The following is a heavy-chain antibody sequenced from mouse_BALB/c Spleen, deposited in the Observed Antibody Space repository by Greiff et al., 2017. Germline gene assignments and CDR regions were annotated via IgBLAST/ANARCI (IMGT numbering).Heavy chain of an antibody. CDR1: GFTFSSYA. CDR3: ARGETGTRFAY. V-gene: IGHV5-6-5*01. CDR2: ISSGGST. J-gene: IGHJ3*01. D-gene: IGHD4-1*01. Sequence: EVQLVESGGGLVKPGGSLKLSCAASGFTFSSYAMSWVRQTPEKRLEWVASISSGGSTYYPDSVKGRFTISRDNARNILYLQMSSLRSEDTAMYYCARGETGTRFAYWGQGTLVTVSA.